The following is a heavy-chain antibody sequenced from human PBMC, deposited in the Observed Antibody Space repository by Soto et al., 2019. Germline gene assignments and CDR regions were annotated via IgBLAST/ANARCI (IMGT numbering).Heavy chain of an antibody. CDR1: GFTFSDYY. CDR3: HSGSYYAYYYYGMDV. CDR2: ISSSGSTI. V-gene: IGHV3-11*01. D-gene: IGHD3-10*01. Sequence: LRLSCAASGFTFSDYYMSWIRQAPGKGLEWVSYISSSGSTIYYADSVKGRFTISRDNAKNSLYLQMNSLRAEDTAVYYCHSGSYYAYYYYGMDVWGQGTTVTVSS. J-gene: IGHJ6*02.